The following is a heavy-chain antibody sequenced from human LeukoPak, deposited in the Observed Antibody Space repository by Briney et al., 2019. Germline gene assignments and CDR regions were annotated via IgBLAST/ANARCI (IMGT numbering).Heavy chain of an antibody. CDR2: MYLSGTT. D-gene: IGHD1-26*01. Sequence: SGTLSLTCTVSGDSINSLDLWSWVRQPPGKGLEWIGEMYLSGTTHSNPSVKSRVTISIDKSKNQFFLNLSSVTAADTAVYYCARGYGGSYLREFDYWGQGTLVTVSS. V-gene: IGHV4-4*02. J-gene: IGHJ4*02. CDR1: GDSINSLDL. CDR3: ARGYGGSYLREFDY.